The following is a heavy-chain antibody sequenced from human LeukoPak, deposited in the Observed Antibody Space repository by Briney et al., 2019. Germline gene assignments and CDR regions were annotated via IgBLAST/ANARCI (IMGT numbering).Heavy chain of an antibody. V-gene: IGHV1-8*03. CDR2: MNPNSGNT. J-gene: IGHJ4*02. D-gene: IGHD3-10*01. CDR1: GYTFTSYD. Sequence: ASVKVSCKASGYTFTSYDINWVRQATGQGLEWMGWMNPNSGNTGYAQKFQGRVTITRNTSISTAYMELSSLRSEDTAVYYCARALWFGEVVFDYWGQGTLVTVSS. CDR3: ARALWFGEVVFDY.